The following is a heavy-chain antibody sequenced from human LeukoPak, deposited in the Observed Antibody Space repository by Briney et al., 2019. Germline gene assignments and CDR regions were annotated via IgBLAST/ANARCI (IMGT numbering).Heavy chain of an antibody. J-gene: IGHJ4*02. V-gene: IGHV4-34*01. CDR3: ARSRGYSSSSVDY. CDR1: GRSFSGYY. CDR2: INHSGST. Sequence: SETLSLTCAVYGRSFSGYYWSWIRQPPGKGLEWIGEINHSGSTNYNPSLKSRVTISVDTSKNQFSLKLSSVTAADTAVYYCARSRGYSSSSVDYWGQGTLVTVSS. D-gene: IGHD6-6*01.